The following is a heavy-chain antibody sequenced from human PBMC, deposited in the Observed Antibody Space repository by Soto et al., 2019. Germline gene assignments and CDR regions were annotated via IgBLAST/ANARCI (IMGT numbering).Heavy chain of an antibody. CDR1: GGSISSYY. V-gene: IGHV4-59*01. J-gene: IGHJ4*02. CDR2: IYYSGST. Sequence: SETLSLTCTVSGGSISSYYWSWIRQPPGKGLEWIGYIYYSGSTNYNPSLKSRVTISVDTSKNQFSLKLSSVTAADTAAYYCARAKTTVTTVYYFDYWGQGTLVTVSS. CDR3: ARAKTTVTTVYYFDY. D-gene: IGHD4-17*01.